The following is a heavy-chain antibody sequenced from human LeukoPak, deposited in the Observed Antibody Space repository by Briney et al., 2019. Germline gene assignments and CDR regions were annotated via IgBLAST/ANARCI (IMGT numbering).Heavy chain of an antibody. J-gene: IGHJ4*02. CDR3: ARDYNVATTGYFDY. Sequence: SGGSLRLSCAASGFTFSDYYMSWIRQAPGKGLEWVSYISSSGSNKHYADSVKGRFTISRDNAKNSLYLQMNSLRAEDTALYYCARDYNVATTGYFDYWGQGTLDTVSS. V-gene: IGHV3-11*01. CDR1: GFTFSDYY. D-gene: IGHD5-12*01. CDR2: ISSSGSNK.